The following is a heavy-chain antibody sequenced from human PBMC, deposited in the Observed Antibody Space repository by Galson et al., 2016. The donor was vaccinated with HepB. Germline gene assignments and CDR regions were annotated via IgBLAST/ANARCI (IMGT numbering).Heavy chain of an antibody. CDR2: ILYDGSNK. V-gene: IGHV3-30-3*01. Sequence: SLRLSCAASGFSFSSYAMHWVRQAPGKGLEWVALILYDGSNKYHADSVKGRFTISRDNSKNTLYLQMNSLRGEDTAVYYCARTPDLRRAFWGQGTLVTVSS. CDR3: ARTPDLRRAF. J-gene: IGHJ4*02. D-gene: IGHD4-17*01. CDR1: GFSFSSYA.